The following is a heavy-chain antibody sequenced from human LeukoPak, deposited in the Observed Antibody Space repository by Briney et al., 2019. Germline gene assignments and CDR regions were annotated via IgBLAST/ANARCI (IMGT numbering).Heavy chain of an antibody. CDR3: AKSRSDWTHFDY. D-gene: IGHD1-1*01. V-gene: IGHV3-23*01. J-gene: IGHJ4*02. CDR2: ISGGSTST. CDR1: GFTFTTYA. Sequence: PGGSLRLSCAASGFTFTTYAMSWVRQAPGRGLEWVSTISGGSTSTYYADSVRGRFTISRDNSKNTLSLQMSSLRAEDTAVYHCAKSRSDWTHFDYWGQGALVTVSS.